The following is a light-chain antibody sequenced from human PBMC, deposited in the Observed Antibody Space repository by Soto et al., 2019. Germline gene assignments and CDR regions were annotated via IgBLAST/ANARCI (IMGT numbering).Light chain of an antibody. CDR1: QSISSN. J-gene: IGKJ3*01. V-gene: IGKV3-15*01. Sequence: EIVMTQSPATLSVSPGERATLSCRASQSISSNLAWYQQKPGQAPRLLIYGASTRATGIPPTFSARGPGTEFTFTISSLQSEDFADDYYQQYNNWPFTFGPGTKVDSK. CDR2: GAS. CDR3: QQYNNWPFT.